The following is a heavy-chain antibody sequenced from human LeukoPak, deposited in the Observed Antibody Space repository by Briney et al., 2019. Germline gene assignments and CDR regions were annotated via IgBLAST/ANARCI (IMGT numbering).Heavy chain of an antibody. Sequence: GASVKVSCKTSGYTFTNDYMHWLRQAPGQGLEWMGVINPGDGSTNYAQKFQGRVTMTRDTSTSTVYMELSSLRSEDTAVYYCARVGQLVFDYWGPGTLVTVSS. D-gene: IGHD6-6*01. V-gene: IGHV1-46*03. J-gene: IGHJ4*02. CDR3: ARVGQLVFDY. CDR2: INPGDGST. CDR1: GYTFTNDY.